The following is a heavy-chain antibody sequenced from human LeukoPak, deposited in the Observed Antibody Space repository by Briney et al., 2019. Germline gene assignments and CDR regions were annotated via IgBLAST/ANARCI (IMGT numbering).Heavy chain of an antibody. CDR3: ARLYDILTGYYYYFDY. CDR1: GYSIGSGYY. CDR2: VYHSGST. D-gene: IGHD3-9*01. V-gene: IGHV4-38-2*02. Sequence: SETLSLTCTVSGYSIGSGYYWAWIRQPPGKGLEWIGSVYHSGSTYYSPSLRSRVTISMDTSKNQFFLRLNSVTAADTAVYYCARLYDILTGYYYYFDYWGQGTLATVSS. J-gene: IGHJ4*02.